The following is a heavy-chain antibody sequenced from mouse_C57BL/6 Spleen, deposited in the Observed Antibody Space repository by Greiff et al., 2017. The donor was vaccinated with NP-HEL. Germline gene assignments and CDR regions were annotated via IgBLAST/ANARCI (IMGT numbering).Heavy chain of an antibody. D-gene: IGHD2-10*01. CDR2: IDPETGGT. J-gene: IGHJ3*01. Sequence: VQLQQSGAELVRPGASVTLSCKASGYTFTDYEMHWVKQTPVHGLEWIGAIDPETGGTAYNQKFKGKAILTADKSSSTAYMELRSLTSEDSAVYYCTRCPPSYSFAYWGQGTLVTVSA. CDR1: GYTFTDYE. V-gene: IGHV1-15*01. CDR3: TRCPPSYSFAY.